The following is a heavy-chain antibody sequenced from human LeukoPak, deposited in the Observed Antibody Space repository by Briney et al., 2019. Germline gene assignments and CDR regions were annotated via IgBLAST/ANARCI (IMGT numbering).Heavy chain of an antibody. V-gene: IGHV3-48*01. J-gene: IGHJ6*03. CDR1: GFTFSPYA. Sequence: GGSLRLSCAASGFTFSPYAMKWVRQAPGKGLEWVSYISSSSRTTYYADSVKGRFTISRDNSQNTVSLQLNNLRIEDTALYYCAKTSLSDPSGHYYYMDVWGKGTTVTVSS. D-gene: IGHD3-3*01. CDR2: ISSSSRTT. CDR3: AKTSLSDPSGHYYYMDV.